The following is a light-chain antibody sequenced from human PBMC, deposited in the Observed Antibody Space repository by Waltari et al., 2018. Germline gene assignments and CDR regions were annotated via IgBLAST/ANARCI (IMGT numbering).Light chain of an antibody. V-gene: IGLV2-14*03. CDR2: DVT. J-gene: IGLJ2*01. Sequence: QSALTQPASVSGSPGQSITISCIGTRSDVAYYNYVSWYAQQPGKAPKLIIYDVTQRPSGGSNRFSGTKSGNTASLTIAGLQAEDEADYYCSSYTVSNTVVFGGGTKVTVL. CDR3: SSYTVSNTVV. CDR1: RSDVAYYNY.